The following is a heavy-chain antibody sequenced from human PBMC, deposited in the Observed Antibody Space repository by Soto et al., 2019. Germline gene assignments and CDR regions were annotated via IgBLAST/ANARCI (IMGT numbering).Heavy chain of an antibody. V-gene: IGHV4-30-4*01. J-gene: IGHJ5*02. CDR2: IYYSGST. D-gene: IGHD2-15*01. Sequence: SETLSLTCTVSGGSISSGDYYWSWIRQPPGKGLEWIGCIYYSGSTYYNPSLKSRVTISVDTSKNQFSLKLSSVTAADTAVYYCARVVASRRGWFDPWGQGTLVTVSS. CDR1: GGSISSGDYY. CDR3: ARVVASRRGWFDP.